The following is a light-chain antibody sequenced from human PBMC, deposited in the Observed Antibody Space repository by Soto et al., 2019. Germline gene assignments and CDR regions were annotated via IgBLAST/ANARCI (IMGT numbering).Light chain of an antibody. J-gene: IGKJ1*01. V-gene: IGKV3-15*01. Sequence: EIVMTQSPATLSVSPGERATLSCRASQSVSSNLAWYQQKPGQAPRLLIYGASTRATGIPARFSGSGSGTEFTLTISSLQSEAFAVYCCQQYNNWPTWTFGQGTKVYIK. CDR3: QQYNNWPTWT. CDR2: GAS. CDR1: QSVSSN.